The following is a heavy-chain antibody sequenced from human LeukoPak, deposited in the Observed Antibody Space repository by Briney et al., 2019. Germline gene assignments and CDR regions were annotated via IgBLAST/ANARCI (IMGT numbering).Heavy chain of an antibody. CDR3: AKGRDIVVVVAATGY. CDR1: GFTFSSYA. D-gene: IGHD2-15*01. J-gene: IGHJ4*02. V-gene: IGHV3-23*01. CDR2: ISGSGGST. Sequence: GKSLRLSCAASGFTFSSYAMSWVRQAPGKGLEWVSAISGSGGSTYYADSVKGRFTISRDNSKNTLYLQMNSLRAEDTAVYYCAKGRDIVVVVAATGYWGQGTLVTVSS.